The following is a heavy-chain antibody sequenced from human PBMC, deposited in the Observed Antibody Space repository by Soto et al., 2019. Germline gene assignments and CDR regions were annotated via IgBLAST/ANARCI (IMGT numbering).Heavy chain of an antibody. J-gene: IGHJ3*02. Sequence: ASVKVFCTVSGYTLTELSMHWVRQAPGKGLEWMGGFDPEDGETIYAQKFQGRVTMTEDTSTDTAYMELSSLRSEDTAVYYCATDPYSSGSNDAFDIWGQGTMVTVSS. V-gene: IGHV1-24*01. CDR1: GYTLTELS. CDR3: ATDPYSSGSNDAFDI. D-gene: IGHD6-19*01. CDR2: FDPEDGET.